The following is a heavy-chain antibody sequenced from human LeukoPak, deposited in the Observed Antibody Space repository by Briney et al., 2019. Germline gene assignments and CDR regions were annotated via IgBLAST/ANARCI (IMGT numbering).Heavy chain of an antibody. CDR1: GFTFSFYS. D-gene: IGHD5-18*01. V-gene: IGHV3-23*01. Sequence: PGGSLRLSCAASGFTFSFYSMNWVRQAPGKGLEWVSAISGSGDRTYYADSVKGRFTISRDNSKNTLNLQMNSLRAEDTAVYYCAKESAYSSPRNYYLDYWGQGALVTVSS. CDR2: ISGSGDRT. CDR3: AKESAYSSPRNYYLDY. J-gene: IGHJ4*02.